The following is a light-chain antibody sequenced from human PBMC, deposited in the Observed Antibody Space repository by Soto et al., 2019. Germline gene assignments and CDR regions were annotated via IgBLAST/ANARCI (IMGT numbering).Light chain of an antibody. J-gene: IGKJ5*01. CDR2: GAS. Sequence: EIVMTQSPATLPVSPGERATLSCRASQSVSSNLAWYQQKPGQAPRFLIYGASTRATGIPARFSGSGSGTEFTLTISSLQSEDFAVYYCQQYYDWPITFGQGTRLEIK. V-gene: IGKV3-15*01. CDR1: QSVSSN. CDR3: QQYYDWPIT.